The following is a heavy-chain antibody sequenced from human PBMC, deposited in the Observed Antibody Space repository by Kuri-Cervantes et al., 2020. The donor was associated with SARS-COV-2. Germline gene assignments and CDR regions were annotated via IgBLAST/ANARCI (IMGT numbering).Heavy chain of an antibody. D-gene: IGHD6-19*01. CDR3: ARGIAVAGAKYFDY. V-gene: IGHV4-61*02. J-gene: IGHJ4*02. CDR1: GGSISSGSYY. Sequence: SCTVSGGSISSGSYYWTWIRQPAGKGLEWIGRLYTNGSTNYNPSLKSRVTISADTSKNQFSLNLSSVTAADTAVYYCARGIAVAGAKYFDYWGQGTLVTVSS. CDR2: LYTNGST.